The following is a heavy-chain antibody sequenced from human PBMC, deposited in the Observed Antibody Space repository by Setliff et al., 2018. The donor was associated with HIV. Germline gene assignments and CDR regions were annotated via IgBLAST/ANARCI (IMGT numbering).Heavy chain of an antibody. Sequence: SETLSLTCAVYGGSFSDYSWSWIRQPPGKGLEWIGEISYSGSTNYNPSLKSRVTMSVDTSRNQFSLKLRSVNAADTAVYYCARDWVTRSNYYGSGSPWYFDFWGRGILVTVSS. CDR3: ARDWVTRSNYYGSGSPWYFDF. V-gene: IGHV4-34*01. J-gene: IGHJ2*01. D-gene: IGHD3-10*01. CDR2: ISYSGST. CDR1: GGSFSDYS.